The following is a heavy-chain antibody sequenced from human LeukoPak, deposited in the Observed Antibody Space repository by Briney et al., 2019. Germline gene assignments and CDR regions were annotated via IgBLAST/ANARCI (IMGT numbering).Heavy chain of an antibody. V-gene: IGHV3-48*03. CDR1: GFTFSSYE. Sequence: GGSLRLSCAASGFTFSSYEMNWVRQAPGKELEWVSYISSSGSTIYYADSVKGRFTISRDNAKNSLYLQMNSLRAEDTAVYYCAKGFVVVVSATQSSWFDPWGQGTLVTVSS. D-gene: IGHD2-15*01. CDR2: ISSSGSTI. CDR3: AKGFVVVVSATQSSWFDP. J-gene: IGHJ5*02.